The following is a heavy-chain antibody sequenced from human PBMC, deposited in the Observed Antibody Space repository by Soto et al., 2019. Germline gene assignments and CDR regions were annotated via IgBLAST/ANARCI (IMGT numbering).Heavy chain of an antibody. CDR2: IIPIFGTA. J-gene: IGHJ5*02. D-gene: IGHD1-1*01. CDR1: GGTFSSYA. CDR3: ARGTLINLIATGFDR. V-gene: IGHV1-69*12. Sequence: QVQLVQSGAEVKKPGSSVKVSCKASGGTFSSYAISWVRQAPGQGLEWMGGIIPIFGTANYAQKFQGRVTITADESTRTAYMELRSLRTEDRAVYYCARGTLINLIATGFDRWGQGTLVTVSS.